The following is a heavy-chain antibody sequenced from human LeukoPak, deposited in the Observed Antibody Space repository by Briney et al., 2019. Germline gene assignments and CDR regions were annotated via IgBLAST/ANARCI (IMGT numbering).Heavy chain of an antibody. Sequence: PGGSLRLSCAASGIMFSDYSMSWVRQAPGKGLEWVSIISGSGAHTYYAASVTGRFTLSRDNSKNTLFLRMNSLRVEDTAVYFCAKMYHMHTSYYYGMDDWGHGTAVTVSS. CDR3: AKMYHMHTSYYYGMDD. CDR2: ISGSGAHT. D-gene: IGHD2-2*01. J-gene: IGHJ6*02. V-gene: IGHV3-23*01. CDR1: GIMFSDYS.